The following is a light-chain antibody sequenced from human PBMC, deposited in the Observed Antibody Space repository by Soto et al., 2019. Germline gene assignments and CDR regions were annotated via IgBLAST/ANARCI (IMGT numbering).Light chain of an antibody. V-gene: IGLV2-14*01. J-gene: IGLJ1*01. Sequence: QSALTQPASVSGSPVQSITISCTGTSSDVGGYNYVSWYQQHPGKAPKLMIYEVSNRPSGVSNRFSGSKSGNTASLTISGLQAEDEADYYGSSYTSRSTHYVFGTVTKLTVL. CDR2: EVS. CDR1: SSDVGGYNY. CDR3: SSYTSRSTHYV.